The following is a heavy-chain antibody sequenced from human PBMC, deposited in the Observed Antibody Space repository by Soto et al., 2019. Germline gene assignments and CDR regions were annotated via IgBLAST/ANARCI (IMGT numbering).Heavy chain of an antibody. CDR3: ARSRSGAVPESFGY. Sequence: QVQLVESGGRVVQPGRSLRLSCAASGFMFNRYAIHWVRQTPGKGLEWVAVISRDGSVQYYADSVRGRFIISRDMSKDTVYLEMNSLRVEDTAVFYCARSRSGAVPESFGYWGQGTLVTVSS. CDR2: ISRDGSVQ. J-gene: IGHJ4*02. D-gene: IGHD3-3*01. CDR1: GFMFNRYA. V-gene: IGHV3-30-3*01.